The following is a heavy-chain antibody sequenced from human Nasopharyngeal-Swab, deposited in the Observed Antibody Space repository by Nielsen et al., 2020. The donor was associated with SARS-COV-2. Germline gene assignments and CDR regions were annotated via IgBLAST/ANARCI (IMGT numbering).Heavy chain of an antibody. CDR1: GFTFRSRS. CDR3: ARVLLRALGKFGEGYAFDI. V-gene: IGHV3-48*01. D-gene: IGHD3-10*01. J-gene: IGHJ3*02. Sequence: GESLKISCVASGFTFRSRSMNWVRQAPGKGLEWVSYINGDSSAKYYVDSVKGRFTISRDNAKNSLYLQMNSLRVEDTAVYYCARVLLRALGKFGEGYAFDIWGQGTMVTVSS. CDR2: INGDSSAK.